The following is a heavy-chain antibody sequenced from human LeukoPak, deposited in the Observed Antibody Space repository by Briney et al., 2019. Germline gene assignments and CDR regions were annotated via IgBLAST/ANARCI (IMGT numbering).Heavy chain of an antibody. J-gene: IGHJ5*02. CDR2: VSTDNGNT. V-gene: IGHV1-18*01. Sequence: ASVKVSCKASGYTFTNFGISWVRQAPGQGLEWMGWVSTDNGNTNYAQNFQGRVTMTTDTSTSTAYMELRSLRTDDTAIYYCAKDGTPEDWFDPWGQGTLVTVSS. D-gene: IGHD1-26*01. CDR3: AKDGTPEDWFDP. CDR1: GYTFTNFG.